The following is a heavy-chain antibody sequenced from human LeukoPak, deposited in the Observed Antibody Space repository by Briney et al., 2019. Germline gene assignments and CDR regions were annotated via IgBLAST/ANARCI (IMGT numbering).Heavy chain of an antibody. CDR1: GFTFDDYG. V-gene: IGHV3-20*01. CDR2: INWNGGST. CDR3: ARVNSGGSYDRPLTH. J-gene: IGHJ4*02. D-gene: IGHD3-22*01. Sequence: GGSLRLSCAASGFTFDDYGMSWVRQAPGKGLEWVSGINWNGGSTGYADSVKGRFTISRDNAKNSLYLQMNSLRAEDTALYHCARVNSGGSYDRPLTHWGQGTLVTVSS.